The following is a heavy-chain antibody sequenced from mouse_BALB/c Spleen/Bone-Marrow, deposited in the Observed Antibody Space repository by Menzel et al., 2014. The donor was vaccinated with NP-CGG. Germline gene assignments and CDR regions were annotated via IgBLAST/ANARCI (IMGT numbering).Heavy chain of an antibody. CDR3: ATYFFGSSLFAY. Sequence: EVQLQQSGAELVKPGASVKLSCTASGFNIKNTYIHWVKQRPEQGLGWIGRIDPANVNTKYDPKFQGKATITADTSSNTAYLQLSSLTSEDTAVYYFATYFFGSSLFAYWGQGTLVTVSA. CDR2: IDPANVNT. J-gene: IGHJ3*01. CDR1: GFNIKNTY. V-gene: IGHV14-3*02. D-gene: IGHD1-1*01.